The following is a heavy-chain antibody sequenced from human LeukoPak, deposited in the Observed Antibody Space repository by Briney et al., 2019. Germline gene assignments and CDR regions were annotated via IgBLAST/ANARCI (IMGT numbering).Heavy chain of an antibody. CDR2: IYYSGST. Sequence: PSETLSLTCTVSGGSISSSSYYWGWIRQPPGKGLEWIGSIYYSGSTYYNPSLKSRVTISVDTSKNQFSLKLSSVTAADTAVYYCARTQNHYVWGSYPANWFDPWGQGTLVTVSS. D-gene: IGHD3-16*02. CDR3: ARTQNHYVWGSYPANWFDP. J-gene: IGHJ5*02. CDR1: GGSISSSSYY. V-gene: IGHV4-39*07.